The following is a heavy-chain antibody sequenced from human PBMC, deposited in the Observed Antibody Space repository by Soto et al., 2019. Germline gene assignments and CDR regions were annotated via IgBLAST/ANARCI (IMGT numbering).Heavy chain of an antibody. CDR2: IDPSDSYT. J-gene: IGHJ6*02. CDR1: GYSFTSYW. D-gene: IGHD7-27*01. CDR3: ARHGDLDYYYGMDV. V-gene: IGHV5-10-1*01. Sequence: LNISCKGSGYSFTSYWISWVRQMPGKGLEWMGRIDPSDSYTNYSPSFQGHVTISADKSISTAYLQWSSLKASDTAMYYCARHGDLDYYYGMDVWGQGTTVTVSS.